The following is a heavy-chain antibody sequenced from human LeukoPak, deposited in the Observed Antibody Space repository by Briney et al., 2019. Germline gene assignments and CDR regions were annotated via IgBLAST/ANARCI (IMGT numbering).Heavy chain of an antibody. V-gene: IGHV3-23*01. CDR1: GFNVNNAW. J-gene: IGHJ4*02. CDR3: AKDRVVAAY. Sequence: GGSLRLSCAASGFNVNNAWMSWVRQAPGKGLEWVSAISGSGGSTYYADSVKGRFTISRDNSKNTLYLQMNSLRAEDTAVYYCAKDRVVAAYWGQGTLVTVSS. D-gene: IGHD2-15*01. CDR2: ISGSGGST.